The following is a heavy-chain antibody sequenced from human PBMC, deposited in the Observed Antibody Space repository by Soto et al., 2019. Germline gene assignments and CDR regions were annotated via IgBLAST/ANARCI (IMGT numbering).Heavy chain of an antibody. CDR1: GYTFTSYG. CDR3: ARAIAAAGLDQGTYYYGMDV. J-gene: IGHJ6*02. D-gene: IGHD6-13*01. CDR2: ISAYNGNT. Sequence: ASVKVSCKASGYTFTSYGISWVRQAPGQGLEWMGWISAYNGNTNYAQKLQGRVTMTTDTSTSTAYMELRSLRSDDTAVYYCARAIAAAGLDQGTYYYGMDVWGQGTTVTVSS. V-gene: IGHV1-18*01.